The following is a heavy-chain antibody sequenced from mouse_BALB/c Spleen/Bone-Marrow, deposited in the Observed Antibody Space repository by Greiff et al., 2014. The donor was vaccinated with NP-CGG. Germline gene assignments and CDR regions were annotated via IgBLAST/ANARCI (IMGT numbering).Heavy chain of an antibody. CDR3: ARWLLRYYAMDD. CDR1: GYTFTSYW. Sequence: VKLMESGAELVKPGASVKLSCKASGYTFTSYWMHWVKQRPGQGLEWIGEIDPSDSYTNYNQKFKGKATLTVDKSSSTAYMRLSSLTSEDSAVYFCARWLLRYYAMDDWGQGTSVTVSS. D-gene: IGHD2-3*01. CDR2: IDPSDSYT. J-gene: IGHJ4*01. V-gene: IGHV1-69*02.